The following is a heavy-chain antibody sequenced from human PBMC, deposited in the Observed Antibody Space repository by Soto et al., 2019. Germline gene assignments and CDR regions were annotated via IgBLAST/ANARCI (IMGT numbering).Heavy chain of an antibody. CDR1: GFTFSSYA. CDR3: AKGLDIVATILDY. CDR2: ISGSGGST. V-gene: IGHV3-23*01. J-gene: IGHJ4*02. Sequence: FLRLSCAASGFTFSSYAMSWVRQAPGKGLEWVSAISGSGGSTYYADSVKGRFTISRDNSKNTLYLQMNSLRAEDTAVYYCAKGLDIVATILDYWGQGTLVTVSS. D-gene: IGHD5-12*01.